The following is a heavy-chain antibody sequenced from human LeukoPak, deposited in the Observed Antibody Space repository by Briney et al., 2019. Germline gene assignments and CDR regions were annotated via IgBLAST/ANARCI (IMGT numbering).Heavy chain of an antibody. J-gene: IGHJ5*02. Sequence: ASVKVSCKASGYTFTSYDINWVRQAPGQGLEWMGWISVYNGNTNYAQKFQGRVTMTTDTSTNTVYMELRSLRFDDTAVYYCARDLAGIVGVTAWFDPWGQGTLVAVSS. CDR3: ARDLAGIVGVTAWFDP. V-gene: IGHV1-18*01. CDR1: GYTFTSYD. D-gene: IGHD1-26*01. CDR2: ISVYNGNT.